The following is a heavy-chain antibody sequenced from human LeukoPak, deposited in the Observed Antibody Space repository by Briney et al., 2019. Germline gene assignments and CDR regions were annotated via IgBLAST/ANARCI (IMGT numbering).Heavy chain of an antibody. D-gene: IGHD3-10*01. CDR1: GFTFSDHY. Sequence: GGSLRLSCAASGFTFSDHYMDWVRQAPGKGLEWVGRTRNKANSYTTEYAASVKGRFTISRDDSKNSLYLQMNSLKTEDTAVYYCARVVRFAYYYYYMDVWGKGTTVTVSS. V-gene: IGHV3-72*01. CDR3: ARVVRFAYYYYYMDV. CDR2: TRNKANSYTT. J-gene: IGHJ6*03.